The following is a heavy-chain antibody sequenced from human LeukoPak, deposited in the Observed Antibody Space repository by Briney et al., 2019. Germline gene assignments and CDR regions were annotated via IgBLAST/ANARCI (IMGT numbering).Heavy chain of an antibody. CDR2: ISYDGSNK. D-gene: IGHD5-24*01. Sequence: GGSLTLSCAVSGVTFSSYAMHWVRQAPGKGLEWVAVISYDGSNKYYADSVKGRFTISRGNSKNTLYLQMNSLRAEDTAVYYCATDQKNGYNYYYYYGMDVWGQGTTVTVSS. CDR3: ATDQKNGYNYYYYYGMDV. J-gene: IGHJ6*02. V-gene: IGHV3-30-3*01. CDR1: GVTFSSYA.